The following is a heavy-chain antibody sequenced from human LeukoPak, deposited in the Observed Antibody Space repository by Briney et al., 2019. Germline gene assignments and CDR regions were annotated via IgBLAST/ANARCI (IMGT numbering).Heavy chain of an antibody. V-gene: IGHV4-39*01. D-gene: IGHD3-22*01. CDR3: ARHGKWLLGAFDI. Sequence: PSETLSLTCTVSGGSISSSSYYWGWIRQPPGKGLEWIGSIYYSGSTYYNPSLKSRVTISVDTSKNQFSLKLSSVTAADTAVYYCARHGKWLLGAFDIWGQGTMVTVSS. CDR1: GGSISSSSYY. CDR2: IYYSGST. J-gene: IGHJ3*02.